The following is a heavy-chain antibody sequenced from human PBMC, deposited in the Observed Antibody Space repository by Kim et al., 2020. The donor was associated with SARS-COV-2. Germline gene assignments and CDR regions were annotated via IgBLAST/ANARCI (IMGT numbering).Heavy chain of an antibody. V-gene: IGHV4-59*01. CDR3: ARGGQWLGIFDY. CDR2: IYYTGST. J-gene: IGHJ4*02. D-gene: IGHD6-19*01. Sequence: SETLSLTCTVSGGSNSNYYWSWIRQPPGKGLEWIAYIYYTGSTNYNPSLKSRVTISLDTSKNQFSLKLSSVTAADTAVYYCARGGQWLGIFDYWGRGTLV. CDR1: GGSNSNYY.